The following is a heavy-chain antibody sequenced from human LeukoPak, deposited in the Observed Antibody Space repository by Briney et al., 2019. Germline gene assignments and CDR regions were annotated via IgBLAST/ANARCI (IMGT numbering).Heavy chain of an antibody. V-gene: IGHV3-53*01. D-gene: IGHD6-19*01. Sequence: PGGSLRLSCAASGFIVSGKQMHWVRLAPGKGPEWVSVMFAGGTTYYADSVKGRFIISRDNSKNTVYLQMNALRVEDTAVYYCEGWVVAHSFDIWGRGTTVTVSS. CDR2: MFAGGTT. J-gene: IGHJ3*02. CDR3: EGWVVAHSFDI. CDR1: GFIVSGKQ.